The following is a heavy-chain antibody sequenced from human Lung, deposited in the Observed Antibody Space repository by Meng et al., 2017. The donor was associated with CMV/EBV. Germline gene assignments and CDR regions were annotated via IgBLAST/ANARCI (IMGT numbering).Heavy chain of an antibody. Sequence: SETLSFTCAVPGGSISSSNWSSWVRQPPGKGLEWIGEIYHSGSTNYNPYLKSRVTISVDKSKNQFPLKLSSVTAADTAVYYCARGEGFGEFYYYYGMDVWGQGTTVTVSS. J-gene: IGHJ6*02. CDR3: ARGEGFGEFYYYYGMDV. V-gene: IGHV4-4*02. D-gene: IGHD3-10*01. CDR1: GGSISSSNW. CDR2: IYHSGST.